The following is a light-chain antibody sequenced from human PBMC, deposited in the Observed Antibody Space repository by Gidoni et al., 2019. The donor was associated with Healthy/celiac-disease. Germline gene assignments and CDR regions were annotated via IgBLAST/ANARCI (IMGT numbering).Light chain of an antibody. CDR2: DVS. Sequence: QSALTQPTPVSGSPGQSITISCTGTSSDVGGYNYVSWYQQHPGKAPKLMIYDVSTRPSGVSNRFSGSKSGNTAFLTISGLQAEDEADYYCSSYTSSSTLVFGGGTKLTVL. CDR3: SSYTSSSTLV. CDR1: SSDVGGYNY. V-gene: IGLV2-14*01. J-gene: IGLJ3*02.